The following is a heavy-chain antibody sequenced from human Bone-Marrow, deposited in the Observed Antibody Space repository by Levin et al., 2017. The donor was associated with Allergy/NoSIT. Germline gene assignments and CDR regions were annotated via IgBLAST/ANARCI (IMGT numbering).Heavy chain of an antibody. V-gene: IGHV3-21*01. J-gene: IGHJ5*02. Sequence: SCTGSGFDFDSYTMNWVRQAPEKGLEWVSSIDSTSYWIYYADSVKGRFYISRDNAGNSLFLEMNRLRADDTAVYYCARSPPAHCSGESCYTYTGYDPWGQGTQVTVSS. CDR3: ARSPPAHCSGESCYTYTGYDP. D-gene: IGHD2-15*01. CDR1: GFDFDSYT. CDR2: IDSTSYWI.